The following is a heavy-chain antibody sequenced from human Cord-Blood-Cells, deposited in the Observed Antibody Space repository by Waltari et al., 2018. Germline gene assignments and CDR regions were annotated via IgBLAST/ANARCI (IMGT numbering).Heavy chain of an antibody. CDR3: ARAHNYYDSSGYSWDAFDI. CDR1: GYSFTSYW. V-gene: IGHV5-51*01. J-gene: IGHJ3*02. Sequence: EVQLVQSGAEVKKPGESLKISCKGSGYSFTSYWIGWVSQVPGNGLEWMGIIYPGDSDTRYSPSFQGQVTISADKSISTAYLQWSSLKASDTAMYYCARAHNYYDSSGYSWDAFDIWGQGTMVTVSS. D-gene: IGHD3-22*01. CDR2: IYPGDSDT.